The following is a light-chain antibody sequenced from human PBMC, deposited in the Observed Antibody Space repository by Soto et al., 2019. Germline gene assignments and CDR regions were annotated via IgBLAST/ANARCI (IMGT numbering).Light chain of an antibody. J-gene: IGKJ2*01. Sequence: DIVMTQSPDSLAVSLGERATINCKSSQSLLYSAYNKICLAWYQQKPGQPPKLLIFWASNRESGVPDRFTGTERLTDSTPSNSGHQTEYVPEYYGEDEYILPYTSGQGTKL. CDR3: EDEYILPYT. CDR1: QSLLYSAYNKIC. V-gene: IGKV4-1*01. CDR2: WAS.